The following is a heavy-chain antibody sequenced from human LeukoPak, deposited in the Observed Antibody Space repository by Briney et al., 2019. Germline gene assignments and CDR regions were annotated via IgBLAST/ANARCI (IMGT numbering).Heavy chain of an antibody. CDR3: AKDWSRLLLNEYFQH. D-gene: IGHD2-21*02. CDR2: ISGSGGST. Sequence: GGSLRLSCAASGFTFSSYAMSWVRQAPGKGLEWVSAISGSGGSTYYADSVKGRFTISRDNSKITLYLQMNSLRAEDTAVYYCAKDWSRLLLNEYFQHWGQGTLVTVSS. J-gene: IGHJ1*01. V-gene: IGHV3-23*01. CDR1: GFTFSSYA.